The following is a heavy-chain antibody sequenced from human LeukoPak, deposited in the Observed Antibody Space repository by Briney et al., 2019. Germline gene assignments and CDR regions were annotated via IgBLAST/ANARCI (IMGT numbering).Heavy chain of an antibody. CDR2: INHNGST. CDR1: GGSFSGYY. CDR3: ARGADCSSTSCFDY. J-gene: IGHJ4*02. Sequence: SETLSLTCAVYGGSFSGYYWSWIRQPPGKGLEWIGEINHNGSTNYNPSLKSRVTISVDTSKNQFSLKLSSVTAADTAVYYCARGADCSSTSCFDYWGRGTLVTVSS. V-gene: IGHV4-34*01. D-gene: IGHD2-2*01.